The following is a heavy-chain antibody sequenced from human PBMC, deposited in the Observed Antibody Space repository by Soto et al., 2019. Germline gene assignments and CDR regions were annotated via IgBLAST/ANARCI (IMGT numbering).Heavy chain of an antibody. J-gene: IGHJ4*02. V-gene: IGHV4-61*08. D-gene: IGHD3-3*01. Sequence: SETLSLTCTVSGGSVSSGGYYWSWIRQPPGKGLEWIGYIYYSGSTNYNPSLKSRVTISVDTSKNQFSLKLSSVTAADTAVYYCARVAFTIFGVVSIFDYWGQGTLVTVSS. CDR1: GGSVSSGGYY. CDR3: ARVAFTIFGVVSIFDY. CDR2: IYYSGST.